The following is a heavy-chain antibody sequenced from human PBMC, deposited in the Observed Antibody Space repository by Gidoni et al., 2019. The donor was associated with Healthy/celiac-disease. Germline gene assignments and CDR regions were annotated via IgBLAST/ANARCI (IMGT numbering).Heavy chain of an antibody. D-gene: IGHD6-19*01. J-gene: IGHJ4*02. CDR3: ARDGPRYSSGWYYFDY. Sequence: QVQLVDSGGGLVKPGGSLRLSFAASGFPFRSYYMSWIRQAPGKGLEWVSYISSSGSTIYYADSVKGRFTISRDNAKNSLYLQMNSLRAEDTAVYYCARDGPRYSSGWYYFDYWGQGTLVTVSS. CDR1: GFPFRSYY. CDR2: ISSSGSTI. V-gene: IGHV3-11*01.